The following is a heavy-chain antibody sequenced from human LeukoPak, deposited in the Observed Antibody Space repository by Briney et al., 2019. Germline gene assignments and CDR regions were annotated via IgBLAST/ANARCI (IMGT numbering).Heavy chain of an antibody. CDR1: GGSISSSNYY. CDR2: IYYSGST. J-gene: IGHJ5*02. CDR3: ARHSSSTSCYFLP. Sequence: SETLSLTRTVSGGSISSSNYYWGWIRQPPGKGLEWIGSIYYSGSTYYNPSLKSRVTISVDTSKNQFSLKLSSVTAADTAVYYCARHSSSTSCYFLPWGQGTLVTVSS. V-gene: IGHV4-39*01. D-gene: IGHD2-2*01.